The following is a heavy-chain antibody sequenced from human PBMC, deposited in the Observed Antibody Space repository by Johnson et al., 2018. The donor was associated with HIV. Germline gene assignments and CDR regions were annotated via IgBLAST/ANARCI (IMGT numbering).Heavy chain of an antibody. CDR3: ARGGPYSSGWSGAGAFDI. CDR2: IGTAGDT. J-gene: IGHJ3*02. D-gene: IGHD6-19*01. V-gene: IGHV3-13*01. CDR1: GFTFSSYD. Sequence: VQLVESGGGLVQPGGSLRLSCAASGFTFSSYDMHWVRQATGKGLEWVSAIGTAGDTYYPGSVKGRFTISRDNAKNSLYLQMNTLRAEDTALYYCARGGPYSSGWSGAGAFDIWGQGTMVTVSS.